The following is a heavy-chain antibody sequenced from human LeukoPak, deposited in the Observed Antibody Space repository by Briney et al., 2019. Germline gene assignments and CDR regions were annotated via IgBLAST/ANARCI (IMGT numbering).Heavy chain of an antibody. CDR2: IYHSGST. D-gene: IGHD3-22*01. CDR1: GGSISSGGYS. V-gene: IGHV4-30-2*03. J-gene: IGHJ4*02. CDR3: ARPLGSGYWNFDY. Sequence: SETLSLTCAVSGGSISSGGYSWSWIRQPPGKGLEWIGYIYHSGSTYYNPSLKSRVTISVDTSKNQFSLKLSSVTAADTAVYYCARPLGSGYWNFDYWGQGTLVTVSS.